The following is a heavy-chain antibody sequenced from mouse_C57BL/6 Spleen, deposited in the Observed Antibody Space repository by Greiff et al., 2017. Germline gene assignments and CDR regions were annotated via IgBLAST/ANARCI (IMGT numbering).Heavy chain of an antibody. D-gene: IGHD2-1*01. CDR3: GRWGGNYEDWVGFDY. J-gene: IGHJ2*01. CDR2: IDPSDSYT. V-gene: IGHV1-50*01. Sequence: VQLQQPGAELVKPGASVKLSCKASGYTFTSYWMQWVKQRPGQGLEWIGEIDPSDSYTNYNQKFKGKATLTVDTSSSTAYLQLSSLTSGDSAVYYCGRWGGNYEDWVGFDYRGQGTTLTVST. CDR1: GYTFTSYW.